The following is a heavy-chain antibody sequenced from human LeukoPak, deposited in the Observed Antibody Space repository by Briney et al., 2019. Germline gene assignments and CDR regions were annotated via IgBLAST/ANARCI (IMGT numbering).Heavy chain of an antibody. V-gene: IGHV3-33*01. CDR2: IRNDGRNK. J-gene: IGHJ4*02. CDR3: ARSGKIYFDWLLDY. CDR1: GFTFSSYG. D-gene: IGHD3-9*01. Sequence: PGGSLRLSCGAPGFTFSSYGMHWVRQAPGKGLEWVAIIRNDGRNKYYADSVKGRFTISWDNAKKSLYLQMNSLRAEDTAVYYCARSGKIYFDWLLDYWGQGTLVTVSS.